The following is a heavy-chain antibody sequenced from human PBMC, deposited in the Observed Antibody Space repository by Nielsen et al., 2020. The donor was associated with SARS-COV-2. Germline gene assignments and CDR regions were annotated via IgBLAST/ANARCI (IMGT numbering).Heavy chain of an antibody. Sequence: SLKISCAASGFTFDDYAMHWVRQAPGKGLEWVSGISWNSGSIGYADSVKGRFTISRDNAKNSLYLQMNSLRAEDTALYYCAKDQDGSGSYNYWGQGTLVTVSS. CDR2: ISWNSGSI. V-gene: IGHV3-9*01. D-gene: IGHD3-10*01. CDR3: AKDQDGSGSYNY. CDR1: GFTFDDYA. J-gene: IGHJ4*02.